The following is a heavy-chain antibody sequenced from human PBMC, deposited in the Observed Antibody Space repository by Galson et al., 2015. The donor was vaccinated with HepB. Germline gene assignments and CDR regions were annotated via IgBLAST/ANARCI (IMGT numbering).Heavy chain of an antibody. J-gene: IGHJ4*02. D-gene: IGHD4-17*01. CDR3: ALNLYGDAQTPFDY. CDR2: ISSSSSTI. CDR1: GFTFSSYS. Sequence: SLRLSCAASGFTFSSYSMNWVRQAPGKGLEWVSYISSSSSTIYYADSVKGRFTISRDNAKNSLYLQMNSLRAEDTAVYYCALNLYGDAQTPFDYWGQGTLVTVSS. V-gene: IGHV3-48*04.